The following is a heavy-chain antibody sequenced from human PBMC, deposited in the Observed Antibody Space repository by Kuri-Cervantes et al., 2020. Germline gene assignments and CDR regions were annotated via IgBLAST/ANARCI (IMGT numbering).Heavy chain of an antibody. Sequence: GESLKISCAASGITFSSYGMHWVRQAPGKGLEWVAVISYDGSNKYYADLVKGRFTISRDNSKNTLYLQMNSLRAEDTAVYYCARSSYDSSGYYYLGLDYWGQGTLVTVSS. J-gene: IGHJ4*02. D-gene: IGHD3-22*01. CDR1: GITFSSYG. V-gene: IGHV3-30*03. CDR3: ARSSYDSSGYYYLGLDY. CDR2: ISYDGSNK.